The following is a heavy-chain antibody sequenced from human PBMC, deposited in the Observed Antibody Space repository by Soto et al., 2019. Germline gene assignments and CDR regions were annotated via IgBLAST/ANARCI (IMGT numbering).Heavy chain of an antibody. CDR2: ISSSGSTI. J-gene: IGHJ4*02. CDR3: ASLTYDYVWGSLS. Sequence: SLGLSCAASGFPFSSYEMNWVRQAPGKGLEWVAYISSSGSTIYYADSVKGRFTISRDNAKNSLYLQMNSLRAEDTAVYYCASLTYDYVWGSLSWGQGTLVTVSS. CDR1: GFPFSSYE. V-gene: IGHV3-48*03. D-gene: IGHD3-16*01.